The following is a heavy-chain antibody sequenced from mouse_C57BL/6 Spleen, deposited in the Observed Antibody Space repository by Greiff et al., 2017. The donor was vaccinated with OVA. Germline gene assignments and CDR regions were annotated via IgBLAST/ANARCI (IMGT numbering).Heavy chain of an antibody. V-gene: IGHV1-20*01. D-gene: IGHD1-1*01. Sequence: VQLKESGPELVKPGDSVKISCKASGYSFTGYFMNWVMQSHGKSLEWIGRINPYNGDTFYNQKFKGKATLTVDKSSSTAHMELRSLTSEDSAVYYCAREDGSSYEGVWVAYWGQGTLVTVSA. CDR2: INPYNGDT. CDR3: AREDGSSYEGVWVAY. CDR1: GYSFTGYF. J-gene: IGHJ3*01.